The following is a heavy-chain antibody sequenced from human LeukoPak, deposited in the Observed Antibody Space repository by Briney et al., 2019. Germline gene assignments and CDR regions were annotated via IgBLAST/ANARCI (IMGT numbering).Heavy chain of an antibody. CDR2: ISGSGGST. V-gene: IGHV3-23*01. D-gene: IGHD3-3*01. CDR1: GFTFSSYA. Sequence: GGSLRLSCAASGFTFSSYAMSWVRQAPGKGLERVSAISGSGGSTYYADSVKGRFTISRDNSKNTLYLQMNSLRAEDTAVYYCAKDYYDFWSGYSQPFDYWGQGTLVTVSS. CDR3: AKDYYDFWSGYSQPFDY. J-gene: IGHJ4*02.